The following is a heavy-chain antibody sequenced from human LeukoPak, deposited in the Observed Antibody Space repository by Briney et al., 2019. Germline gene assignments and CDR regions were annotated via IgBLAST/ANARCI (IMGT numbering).Heavy chain of an antibody. J-gene: IGHJ4*02. D-gene: IGHD3-3*01. V-gene: IGHV4-61*02. CDR1: GGSIRSGSYD. Sequence: PSQTLSLTCTVSGGSIRSGSYDWSWIRQPAGKGLEWIGRIYTSGSTNYNPSLKSRVTISVDTPKNQFSLKLSSVTAADTAVYYCARDSGSYDFWSGYADYWGQGTLVTVSS. CDR2: IYTSGST. CDR3: ARDSGSYDFWSGYADY.